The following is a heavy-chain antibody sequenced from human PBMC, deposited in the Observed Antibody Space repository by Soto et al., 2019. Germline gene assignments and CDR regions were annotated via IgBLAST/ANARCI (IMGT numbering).Heavy chain of an antibody. J-gene: IGHJ2*01. D-gene: IGHD3-16*01. CDR2: GYHSVSI. CDR3: ARAFAGFGAYWYFDL. Sequence: SETLFLTCTVSGGSITDYYWSWIRQPPGKALEWIGYGYHSVSIHYNPSLKTRVTISVDTSENQFSLRLSSVTAADTAVYYCARAFAGFGAYWYFDLWGRGTLVTVSS. V-gene: IGHV4-59*01. CDR1: GGSITDYY.